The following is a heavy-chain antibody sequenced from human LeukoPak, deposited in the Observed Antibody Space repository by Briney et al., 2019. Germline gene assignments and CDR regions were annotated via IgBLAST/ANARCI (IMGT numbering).Heavy chain of an antibody. J-gene: IGHJ4*02. CDR3: ARLWAPMVAPDY. V-gene: IGHV4-4*07. Sequence: SETLSLTCTVSGDSISYHYWSWIRQPAGKGLEWIGRIYSSASANYNPSLTSRVTISVDTSKNQFSLKLRSVTAADTAVYYCARLWAPMVAPDYWGQGTLVTVSS. CDR1: GDSISYHY. CDR2: IYSSASA. D-gene: IGHD2-15*01.